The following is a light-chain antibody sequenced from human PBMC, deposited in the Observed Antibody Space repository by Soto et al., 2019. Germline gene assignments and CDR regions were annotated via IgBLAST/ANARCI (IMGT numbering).Light chain of an antibody. Sequence: QSVVTQPPSVSAAPGQKVTVSCSGSISNIGNNYVSWYQQLPGTAPKLLIYDNNKRPSGIPDRFSASKSGSSATLGITGLQSGDEADYYCGTWDSSLSYVFGTGTKVTVL. V-gene: IGLV1-51*01. J-gene: IGLJ1*01. CDR3: GTWDSSLSYV. CDR1: ISNIGNNY. CDR2: DNN.